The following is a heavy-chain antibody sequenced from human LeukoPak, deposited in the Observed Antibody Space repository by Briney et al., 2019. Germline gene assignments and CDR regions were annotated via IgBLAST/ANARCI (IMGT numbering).Heavy chain of an antibody. CDR3: ARGAGTIFGEYYYYMDV. J-gene: IGHJ6*03. CDR2: ISSSGGYI. Sequence: GGSLRLSCAASGVTFSDSAMTWVRQVPVKGLEWVSSISSSGGYIYYADSVKGRFTISRDNAKNSLYLQMNSLRADDTAVYHCARGAGTIFGEYYYYMDVWGKGTAVTVSS. D-gene: IGHD3-3*01. CDR1: GVTFSDSA. V-gene: IGHV3-21*01.